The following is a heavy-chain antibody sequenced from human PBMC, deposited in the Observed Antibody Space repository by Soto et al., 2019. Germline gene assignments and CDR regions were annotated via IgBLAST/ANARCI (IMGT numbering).Heavy chain of an antibody. CDR3: ARVSFAVTTQKIHYFDY. J-gene: IGHJ4*02. CDR1: GCTVSSYY. Sequence: ETLALTFTVSGCTVSSYYWSWIRQPPGKGLEWIGYIYYSGSTNYNPSLKSRVTISVDTAKNQFSLKPSSVTAADTAVYYCARVSFAVTTQKIHYFDYWGQGTPVTVSS. V-gene: IGHV4-59*02. D-gene: IGHD4-17*01. CDR2: IYYSGST.